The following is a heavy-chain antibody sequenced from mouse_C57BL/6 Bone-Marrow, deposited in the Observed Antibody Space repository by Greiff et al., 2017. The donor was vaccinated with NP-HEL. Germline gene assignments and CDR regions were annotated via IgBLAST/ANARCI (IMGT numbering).Heavy chain of an antibody. CDR2: IDPSDSYT. J-gene: IGHJ2*01. CDR3: YGYYVGY. V-gene: IGHV1-59*01. Sequence: QVQLQQPGAELVRPGTSVMLSCKASGYTFTSYWMHWVKQRPGQGLEWIGVIDPSDSYTNYNQKFKGKATLTVDTSSSTAYMQLSSLTSEDSAVYYCYGYYVGYWGQGTTLTVSS. CDR1: GYTFTSYW. D-gene: IGHD2-2*01.